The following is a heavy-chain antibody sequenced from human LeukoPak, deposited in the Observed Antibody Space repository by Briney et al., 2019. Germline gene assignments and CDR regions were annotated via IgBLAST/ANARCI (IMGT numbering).Heavy chain of an antibody. CDR1: GFTFSSYS. V-gene: IGHV3-21*01. CDR3: ARAVVVVAWSAYYYMDV. CDR2: ISSSSSYI. D-gene: IGHD2-15*01. Sequence: GGSLRLSCAASGFTFSSYSMNWVRQAPGKGLEWVSSISSSSSYIYYADSVKGRFTISRDNAKNSLYLQMNSLRAEDTAVYYCARAVVVVAWSAYYYMDVWGKGTTVTVSS. J-gene: IGHJ6*03.